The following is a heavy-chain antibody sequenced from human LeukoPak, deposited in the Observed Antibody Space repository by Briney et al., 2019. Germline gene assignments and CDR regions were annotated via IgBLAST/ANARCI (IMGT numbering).Heavy chain of an antibody. CDR2: ISSSSYT. J-gene: IGHJ4*02. CDR3: ARERLPYYGSGGYRWDY. V-gene: IGHV3-11*05. D-gene: IGHD3-10*01. CDR1: GFTFSDYY. Sequence: GGSLRLSCAASGFTFSDYYMSWIRQAPGKGLEWVSYISSSSYTNYADSVKGRFTISRDNAKNSLYLQMNSLRAEDTAVYYCARERLPYYGSGGYRWDYWGQGTLVTVSS.